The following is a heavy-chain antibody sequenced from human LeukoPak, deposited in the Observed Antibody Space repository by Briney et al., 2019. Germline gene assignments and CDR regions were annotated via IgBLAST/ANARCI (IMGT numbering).Heavy chain of an antibody. J-gene: IGHJ4*02. D-gene: IGHD3-3*01. CDR2: INHSGST. CDR1: GGSFSGYY. CDR3: ARYDFWSGPAFDY. V-gene: IGHV4-34*01. Sequence: SETLSLTCAVYGGSFSGYYWSWIRQPPGKGLEWIGEINHSGSTNYNPSLKSRVTISVDTSKNQFSLKLSSVTAADTAVYYCARYDFWSGPAFDYWGQGTLVTVSS.